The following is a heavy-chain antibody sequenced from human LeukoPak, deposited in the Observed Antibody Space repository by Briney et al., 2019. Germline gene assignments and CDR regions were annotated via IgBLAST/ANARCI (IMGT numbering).Heavy chain of an antibody. CDR3: ARDRITIFGVVTLNWFDP. D-gene: IGHD3-3*01. CDR1: GGSISSSNYY. V-gene: IGHV4-39*02. J-gene: IGHJ5*02. Sequence: SETLSLTCTVSGGSISSSNYYWGWIRQPPGKGLEWIASIHYSETTYYNPSLKSRVTISVDTSKNHFSLKLSSVTAADTAVYYCARDRITIFGVVTLNWFDPWGQGTLVTVSS. CDR2: IHYSETT.